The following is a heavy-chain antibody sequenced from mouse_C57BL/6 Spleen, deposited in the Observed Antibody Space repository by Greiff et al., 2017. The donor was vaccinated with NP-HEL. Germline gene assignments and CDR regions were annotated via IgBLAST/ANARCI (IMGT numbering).Heavy chain of an antibody. CDR3: ARFGYDVDYAMDY. V-gene: IGHV3-6*01. J-gene: IGHJ4*01. Sequence: EVQLQQSGPGLVKPSQSLSLTCSVTGYSITSGYYWNWIRQFPGNKREWMGYISYDGSNNYNPSLKNRISITRDTSKNQFFLKLNSVPTEDTATYYCARFGYDVDYAMDYWGQGTSVTVSS. D-gene: IGHD2-2*01. CDR1: GYSITSGYY. CDR2: ISYDGSN.